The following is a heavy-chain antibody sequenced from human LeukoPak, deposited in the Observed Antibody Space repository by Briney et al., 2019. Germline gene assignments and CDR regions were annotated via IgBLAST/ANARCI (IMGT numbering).Heavy chain of an antibody. Sequence: PGRSLRLSCAASGFTFSSYGMHWVRQAPGKGLEWVAVISYDGSNKYYADSVKGRFTISRDNSKNTLYLQMNSLRAEDTAVYYCAKDGYYGGNEIEIDYWGQGTLVTVSS. J-gene: IGHJ4*02. CDR2: ISYDGSNK. D-gene: IGHD4-23*01. CDR1: GFTFSSYG. CDR3: AKDGYYGGNEIEIDY. V-gene: IGHV3-30*18.